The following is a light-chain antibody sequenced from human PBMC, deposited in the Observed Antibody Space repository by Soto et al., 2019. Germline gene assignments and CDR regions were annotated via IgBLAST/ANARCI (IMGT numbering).Light chain of an antibody. V-gene: IGLV1-40*01. CDR1: NSNIGAGYD. J-gene: IGLJ2*01. CDR2: GNI. CDR3: ATWDDSLSGLV. Sequence: QSVLTQPPSVSGAPGQRVTISCTGSNSNIGAGYDVHWYQQFPGTAPKLLIYGNINRPSGVPDRFSGSKSGTSASLAISGLRSEDEADYYCATWDDSLSGLVFGGGTKLTVL.